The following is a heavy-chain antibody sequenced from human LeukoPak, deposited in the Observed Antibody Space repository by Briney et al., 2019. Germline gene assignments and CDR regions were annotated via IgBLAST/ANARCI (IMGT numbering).Heavy chain of an antibody. CDR3: AKSAAAGREGVDY. CDR1: GFTFSDHY. Sequence: GGSLRLSCAASGFTFSDHYMDWVRQAPGKGLEWVGRTRNKANGYTIEYAASVKGRFTISRDDSKNSLYLQMNSLRAEDTAVYYCAKSAAAGREGVDYWGQGTLVTVSS. D-gene: IGHD6-13*01. V-gene: IGHV3-72*01. CDR2: TRNKANGYTI. J-gene: IGHJ4*02.